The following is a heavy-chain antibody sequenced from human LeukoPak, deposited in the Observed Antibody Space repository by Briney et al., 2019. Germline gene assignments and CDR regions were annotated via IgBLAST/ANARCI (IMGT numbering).Heavy chain of an antibody. Sequence: SETLSLTCTVSGGSISSGGYYWSRIRQHPGKGLEWIGYIYYSGSTYYNPSLKSRVTISVDTSKNQFSLKLSSVTAADTAVYYCARDKYGRFDPWGQGTLVTVSS. V-gene: IGHV4-31*03. CDR2: IYYSGST. D-gene: IGHD2-2*01. CDR3: ARDKYGRFDP. J-gene: IGHJ5*02. CDR1: GGSISSGGYY.